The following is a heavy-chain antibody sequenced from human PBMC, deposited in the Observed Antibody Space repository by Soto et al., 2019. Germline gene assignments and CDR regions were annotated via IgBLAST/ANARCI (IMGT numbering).Heavy chain of an antibody. CDR3: ARHLAPYYYGSSGYFGSFGAFDI. V-gene: IGHV5-51*01. J-gene: IGHJ3*02. Sequence: PGESLKISCKGSGYSFTSYWIGWVRQMPGKGLEWMGIIYPGDSDTRYSPSFQGQVTISADKSISTAYLQWSSLKASDTAMYYCARHLAPYYYGSSGYFGSFGAFDIWGQGTMVTVSS. D-gene: IGHD3-22*01. CDR2: IYPGDSDT. CDR1: GYSFTSYW.